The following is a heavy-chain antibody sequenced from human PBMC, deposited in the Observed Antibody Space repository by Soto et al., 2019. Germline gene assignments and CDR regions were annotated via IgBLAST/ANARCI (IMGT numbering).Heavy chain of an antibody. V-gene: IGHV4-61*01. J-gene: IGHJ4*02. D-gene: IGHD2-15*01. CDR3: ARGGYSGRLYYFDH. Sequence: SETLALTCFVSGGSVSSTYYYWSWIRQPPGKGLEWIGYIYYSGRTDYKSSLKSRVTISLDPSKNQVSLKFNSVTAADTAVYYCARGGYSGRLYYFDHWGLGTPVTVS. CDR1: GGSVSSTYYY. CDR2: IYYSGRT.